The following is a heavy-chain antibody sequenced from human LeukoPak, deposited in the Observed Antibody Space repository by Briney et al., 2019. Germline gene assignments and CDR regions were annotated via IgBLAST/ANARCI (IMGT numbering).Heavy chain of an antibody. D-gene: IGHD3-9*01. CDR3: ARAVLRYFDWTSYWYFDL. CDR1: GGSFSGFH. CDR2: INHSGST. Sequence: SETLSLTCAVYGGSFSGFHWSWIRQPPGKGLEWIGEINHSGSTNYNPSLKSRVTISVDTSKNQFSLNLSSVPAPDTAVYYCARAVLRYFDWTSYWYFDLWGRGTLVSVSS. V-gene: IGHV4-34*01. J-gene: IGHJ2*01.